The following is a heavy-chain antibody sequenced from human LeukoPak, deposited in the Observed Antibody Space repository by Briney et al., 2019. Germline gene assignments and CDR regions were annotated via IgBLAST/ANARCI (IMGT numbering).Heavy chain of an antibody. CDR2: INSSSSYI. V-gene: IGHV3-21*01. CDR1: GFTFRSYS. Sequence: GGSLRLSCAASGFTFRSYSMNWVRQASGKGLEWVSSINSSSSYIYYAYSVKGRFTVSTDNVKISLFLQMNSHRAEDTAVYCCASVPVVPGPSSTPHDAFDIWGQGTMVTVSS. CDR3: ASVPVVPGPSSTPHDAFDI. J-gene: IGHJ3*02. D-gene: IGHD2-2*01.